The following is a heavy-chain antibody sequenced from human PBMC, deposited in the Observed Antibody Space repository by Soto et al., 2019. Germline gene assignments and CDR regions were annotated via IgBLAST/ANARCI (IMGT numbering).Heavy chain of an antibody. CDR2: IDPSDSYT. J-gene: IGHJ6*02. CDR3: GVSDTLKPTYYYYYGMDV. CDR1: GYSFTSYW. Sequence: VESVKISCNGSGYSFTSYWISWVRQMPWKGLEWMGRIDPSDSYTNYSPSFQGHVTISADKSISTAYLQWSSLKASDTAMYYCGVSDTLKPTYYYYYGMDVWGQGTTVTVS. V-gene: IGHV5-10-1*01. D-gene: IGHD3-9*01.